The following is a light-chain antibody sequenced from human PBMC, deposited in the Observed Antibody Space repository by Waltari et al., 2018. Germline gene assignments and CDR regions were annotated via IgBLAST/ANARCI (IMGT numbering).Light chain of an antibody. CDR3: LLSFSGADVV. CDR2: DAS. Sequence: QAVVTQEPSLTVSPGGTVTLTFGSNTGAVTSGHFPSWFQQKPGQAPVTLIYDASNRHSWTPARFSGSLLGGKAALTLSGAQPEDEADYYCLLSFSGADVVFGGGTKLTVL. CDR1: TGAVTSGHF. V-gene: IGLV7-46*01. J-gene: IGLJ2*01.